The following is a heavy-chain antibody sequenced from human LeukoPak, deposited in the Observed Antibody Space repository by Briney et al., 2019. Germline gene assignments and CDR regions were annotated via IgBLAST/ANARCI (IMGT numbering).Heavy chain of an antibody. CDR1: GGSFSGYY. V-gene: IGHV4-34*01. J-gene: IGHJ6*02. Sequence: SETLSLTCAVYGGSFSGYYWSWIRQPPGKGLEWIGEINHSGSTNYNPSLKSRVTISVDTSKNQFSLKLCSVTAADTAVYYCARVTPTGYSSGWTYYYYGMDVWGQGTTVTVSS. D-gene: IGHD6-19*01. CDR3: ARVTPTGYSSGWTYYYYGMDV. CDR2: INHSGST.